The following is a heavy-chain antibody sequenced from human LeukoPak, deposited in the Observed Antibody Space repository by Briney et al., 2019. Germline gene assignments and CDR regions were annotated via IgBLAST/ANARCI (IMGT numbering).Heavy chain of an antibody. CDR3: ARGGSVATIDY. V-gene: IGHV3-74*01. CDR1: GFTFSSYW. D-gene: IGHD5-12*01. CDR2: TNSDGSST. J-gene: IGHJ4*02. Sequence: GGSLRLSCAASGFTFSSYWMHWVRQAPGKGLVWVSRTNSDGSSTSYADSVKGRFTISRDNAKNTLYLQMNSLRAEDTAVYYCARGGSVATIDYWGQGTLVTVSS.